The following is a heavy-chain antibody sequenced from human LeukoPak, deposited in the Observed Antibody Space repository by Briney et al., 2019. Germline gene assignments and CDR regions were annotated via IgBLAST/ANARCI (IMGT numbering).Heavy chain of an antibody. D-gene: IGHD5-18*01. CDR1: GFTFNTYA. CDR3: ARDRAVSGYSDAFDI. CDR2: ISGSGGTT. Sequence: QTGGSLRLSCAASGFTFNTYAMSWVRQAPGKGLEWVSVISGSGGTTYYAESVKGRFTVSRDNSKNTLSLQMNSLRAEDTAVYYCARDRAVSGYSDAFDIWGQGTMVTVSS. V-gene: IGHV3-23*01. J-gene: IGHJ3*02.